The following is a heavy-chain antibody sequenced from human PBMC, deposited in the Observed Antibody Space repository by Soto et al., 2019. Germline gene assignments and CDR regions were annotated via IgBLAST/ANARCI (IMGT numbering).Heavy chain of an antibody. CDR3: ARDAGASGPFDY. D-gene: IGHD3-16*01. Sequence: GGSLRLSCAASGFTFSSFAMHWVRQAPGKGLEWVAVVWVNGNNRDYAGSVEGRFSISRDNSRNTVFLQMDSLGVADTAVYFCARDAGASGPFDYWGQGTPVTVSS. V-gene: IGHV3-33*08. CDR2: VWVNGNNR. J-gene: IGHJ4*02. CDR1: GFTFSSFA.